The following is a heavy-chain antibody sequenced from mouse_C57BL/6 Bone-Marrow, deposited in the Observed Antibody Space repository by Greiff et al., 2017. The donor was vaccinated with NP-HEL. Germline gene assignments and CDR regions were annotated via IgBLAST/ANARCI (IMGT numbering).Heavy chain of an antibody. V-gene: IGHV1-81*01. J-gene: IGHJ3*01. CDR3: ARYYGSSSWFAT. CDR2: IYPRSGNT. D-gene: IGHD1-1*01. Sequence: QVQLQQSGAELARPGASVKLSCKASGYTFTSYGISWVKQRTGQGLEWIGEIYPRSGNTYYNEKFKGKATLTADKSSSTAYMELRSLTSEDSAVYFCARYYGSSSWFATGAKGLWSLSLQ. CDR1: GYTFTSYG.